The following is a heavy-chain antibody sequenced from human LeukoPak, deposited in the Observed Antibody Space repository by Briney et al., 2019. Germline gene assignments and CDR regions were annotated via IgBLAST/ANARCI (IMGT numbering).Heavy chain of an antibody. J-gene: IGHJ4*02. CDR2: IGGSGGST. CDR3: AKADCSSTSCYFDY. D-gene: IGHD2-2*01. Sequence: GGSLRLSCAASGFTFSSYAMSWVRQAPGKGLEWVSAIGGSGGSTYYADSVKGRFTISRDNSKNTLYLQMNSLRAEDTAVYYCAKADCSSTSCYFDYWGQGTLVTVSS. V-gene: IGHV3-23*01. CDR1: GFTFSSYA.